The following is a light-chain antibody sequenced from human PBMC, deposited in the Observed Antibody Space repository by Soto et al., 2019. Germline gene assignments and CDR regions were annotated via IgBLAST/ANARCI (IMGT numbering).Light chain of an antibody. J-gene: IGLJ1*01. CDR2: DVS. CDR3: SSYTSSSTSV. V-gene: IGLV2-14*01. CDR1: SSDVGGYNY. Sequence: QSALTQPASVYGSPGQSITISCTGTSSDVGGYNYVSWYQQHPGKAPKLMIYDVSNRPSGVSNRFSGSKSGNTASLTISGLQAEDEVDYYCSSYTSSSTSVFGTGTKDTVL.